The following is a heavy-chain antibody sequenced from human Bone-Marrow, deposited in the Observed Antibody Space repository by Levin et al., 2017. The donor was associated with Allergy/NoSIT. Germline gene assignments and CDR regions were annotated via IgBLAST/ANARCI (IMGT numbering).Heavy chain of an antibody. J-gene: IGHJ3*02. D-gene: IGHD6-19*01. Sequence: GASVKVSCKASGGTFSSYTISWVRQAPGQGLEWMGRIIPILGIANYAQKFQGRVTITADKSTSTAYMELSSLRSEDTAVYYCASSGDSSGQHDAFDIWGQGTMVTVSS. CDR1: GGTFSSYT. CDR3: ASSGDSSGQHDAFDI. V-gene: IGHV1-69*02. CDR2: IIPILGIA.